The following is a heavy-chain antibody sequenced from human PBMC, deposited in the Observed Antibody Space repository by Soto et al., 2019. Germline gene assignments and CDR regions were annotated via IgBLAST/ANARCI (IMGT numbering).Heavy chain of an antibody. Sequence: GGSLRLSCAASGFTFSSYAMSWVRLAPGKGLEWVSAISGSGGSTYYADSVKGRFTISRDNSKNTLYLQMNSLRAEDTAVYYCAKDLVQLERRDPRPPRSRAGHRVGATAGRGAFDIWGQGTMVTVSS. V-gene: IGHV3-23*01. J-gene: IGHJ3*02. CDR1: GFTFSSYA. D-gene: IGHD1-1*01. CDR3: AKDLVQLERRDPRPPRSRAGHRVGATAGRGAFDI. CDR2: ISGSGGST.